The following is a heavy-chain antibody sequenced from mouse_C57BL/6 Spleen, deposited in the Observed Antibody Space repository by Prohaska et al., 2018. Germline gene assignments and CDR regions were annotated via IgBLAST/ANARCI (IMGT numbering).Heavy chain of an antibody. J-gene: IGHJ2*01. CDR2: IDTSDSET. Sequence: QVQLQQPGAELVRPGSSVKLSCKASGYTFTSYWMHWVKQRPIQGLEWIGNIDTSDSETHYNQKFKDKATLTVDKSSSTAYMQLSSLTSEDSAVYYCARGYYYGSSLYYFDYWGQGTTLTVST. V-gene: IGHV1-52*01. CDR3: ARGYYYGSSLYYFDY. D-gene: IGHD1-1*01. CDR1: GYTFTSYW.